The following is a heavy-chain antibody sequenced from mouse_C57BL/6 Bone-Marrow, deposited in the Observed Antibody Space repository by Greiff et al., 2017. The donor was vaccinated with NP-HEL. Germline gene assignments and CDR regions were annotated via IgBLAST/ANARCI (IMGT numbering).Heavy chain of an antibody. J-gene: IGHJ1*03. D-gene: IGHD2-2*01. CDR1: GFNIKDDY. V-gene: IGHV14-4*01. CDR2: IDPENGDT. CDR3: TTGYPDWDFDV. Sequence: VQLQQSGAELVRPGASVKLSCTASGFNIKDDYMHWVKQRPEQGLEWIGWIDPENGDTEYASKFQGKATITADTSSNTAYLQLSSLTSEDTSVYYCTTGYPDWDFDVWGTGTTVTVSS.